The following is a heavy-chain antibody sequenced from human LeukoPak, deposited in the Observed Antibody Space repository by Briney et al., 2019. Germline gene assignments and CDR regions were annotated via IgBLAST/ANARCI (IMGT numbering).Heavy chain of an antibody. CDR3: ASGVYGPVKGGLDY. CDR1: GDSISIGGDY. J-gene: IGHJ4*02. CDR2: IYHSGSA. D-gene: IGHD3-10*01. V-gene: IGHV4-31*03. Sequence: SDTLSLTCTVSGDSISIGGDYWGWIRQHPGKGLEWIGYIYHSGSAYDNPALESGVTISVDTPNNQFSQKRSPVAAAATAGMYRASGVYGPVKGGLDYWGQGSLVTVSS.